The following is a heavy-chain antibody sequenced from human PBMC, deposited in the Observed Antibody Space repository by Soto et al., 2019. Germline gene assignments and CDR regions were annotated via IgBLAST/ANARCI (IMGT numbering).Heavy chain of an antibody. Sequence: PGGSLRLSCATSGFTGTRMSWSRQASGKGLDWVSVIYRDSGTYYTDSVKGRFSISRHNSKNTLFLQMNSLRVDDTAIYYCVREREGDGFAELWGRGTLVTGLL. V-gene: IGHV3-66*01. J-gene: IGHJ4*02. CDR2: IYRDSGT. CDR3: VREREGDGFAEL. CDR1: GFTGTR. D-gene: IGHD1-7*01.